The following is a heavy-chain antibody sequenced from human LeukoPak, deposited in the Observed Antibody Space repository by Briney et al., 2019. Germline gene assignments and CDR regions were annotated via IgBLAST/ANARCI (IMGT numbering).Heavy chain of an antibody. Sequence: SETLSLTCTVSGGSISSYYWSWIRQPPGKGLEWIGYIYYSGSTSYNPSLKSRVTISVDTSKNQFSLKLSSVTAADTAVYYCARDGVETGIYMDVWGKGTTVTVSS. CDR1: GGSISSYY. CDR2: IYYSGST. V-gene: IGHV4-59*01. D-gene: IGHD3-3*01. CDR3: ARDGVETGIYMDV. J-gene: IGHJ6*03.